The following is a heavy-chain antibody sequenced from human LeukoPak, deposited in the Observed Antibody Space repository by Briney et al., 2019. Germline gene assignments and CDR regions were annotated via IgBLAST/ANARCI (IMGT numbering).Heavy chain of an antibody. CDR1: GYTFTGYY. CDR3: AAYYYGSGSYRGGHFDY. Sequence: ASVKVSCKASGYTFTGYYMHWVRQAPGKGLEWMGGFDPEDGETIYAQKFQGRVTMTEDTSTDTAYMELSSLRSEDTAVYYCAAYYYGSGSYRGGHFDYWGQGTLVTVSS. D-gene: IGHD3-10*01. CDR2: FDPEDGET. J-gene: IGHJ4*02. V-gene: IGHV1-24*01.